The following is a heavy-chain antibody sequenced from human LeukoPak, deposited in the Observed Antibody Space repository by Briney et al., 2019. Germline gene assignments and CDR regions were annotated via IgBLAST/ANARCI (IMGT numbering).Heavy chain of an antibody. CDR2: ISGSGGGT. J-gene: IGHJ4*02. V-gene: IGHV3-23*01. CDR1: GFTFSSYA. Sequence: GGSLRLSCAASGFTFSSYAMSWVRQAPGKGLEWVSAISGSGGGTYYADSVKGRFTISRDNSKNTLYLQMNSLRAEDTAVYYCAKDRSPLGYYYDSSGTLDYWGQGTLVTVSS. CDR3: AKDRSPLGYYYDSSGTLDY. D-gene: IGHD3-22*01.